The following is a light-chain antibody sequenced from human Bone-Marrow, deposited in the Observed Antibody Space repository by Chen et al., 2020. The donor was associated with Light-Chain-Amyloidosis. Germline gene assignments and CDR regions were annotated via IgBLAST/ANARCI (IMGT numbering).Light chain of an antibody. CDR3: QQRSDWYT. CDR2: DAS. CDR1: QSVGTS. V-gene: IGKV3-11*01. J-gene: IGKJ2*01. Sequence: ILLTQSPATLSLSPGERATLSCSVSQSVGTSLAWYQQKPGQAPRLLIYDASDRATGIPARFSGSGSGTDFTLTISNLEPEDFAVYYCQQRSDWYTFGQGIKLEIK.